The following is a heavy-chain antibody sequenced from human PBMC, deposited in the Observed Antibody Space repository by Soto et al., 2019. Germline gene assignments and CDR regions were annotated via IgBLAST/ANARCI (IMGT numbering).Heavy chain of an antibody. CDR2: IEEDGSEK. Sequence: PGGSLRLSCEASGFTFSTSSMTWIRQAPGKGLEWVANIEEDGSEKHYVDSVKGRFTISRDNAKNSLYLQMSSLRAEDTAVYYCAREGRGYCSRTTCHGIWGQGTLVTVSS. CDR3: AREGRGYCSRTTCHGI. D-gene: IGHD2-2*01. V-gene: IGHV3-7*01. J-gene: IGHJ4*02. CDR1: GFTFSTSS.